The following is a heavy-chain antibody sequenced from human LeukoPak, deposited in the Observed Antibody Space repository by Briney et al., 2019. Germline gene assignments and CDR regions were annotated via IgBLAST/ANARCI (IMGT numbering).Heavy chain of an antibody. V-gene: IGHV3-23*01. CDR1: GFTFSSYA. CDR3: AKVRGSSLGLSYFDY. D-gene: IGHD6-13*01. Sequence: PGGSLRLSCAASGFTFSSYAMSWVRQAPGKGLEWVSAISGSGGGTYYADSVKGRFTISRDNSTNTLYLQMNRLRAEDTAVYYCAKVRGSSLGLSYFDYWGQGTLVTVSS. CDR2: ISGSGGGT. J-gene: IGHJ4*02.